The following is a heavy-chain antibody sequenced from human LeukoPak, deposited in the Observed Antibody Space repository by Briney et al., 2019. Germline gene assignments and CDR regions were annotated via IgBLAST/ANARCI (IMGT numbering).Heavy chain of an antibody. CDR3: TKDHSGYAGDYFDY. V-gene: IGHV3-43*02. J-gene: IGHJ4*02. CDR1: GFTFDDYA. Sequence: GSLRLSCAASGFTFDDYAMHWVRQAPGKGLECVSLISGDGGSTYYADSVKGRFTISRDSSKNSLYLQMNSLRTDDTALYYCTKDHSGYAGDYFDYWGQGTLVTVSS. D-gene: IGHD5-12*01. CDR2: ISGDGGST.